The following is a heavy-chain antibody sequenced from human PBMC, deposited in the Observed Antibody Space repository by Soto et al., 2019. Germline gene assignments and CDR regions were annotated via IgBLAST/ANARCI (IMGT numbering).Heavy chain of an antibody. CDR2: IYYSGST. V-gene: IGHV4-59*05. CDR1: GGSISSYY. CDR3: ARQDVSYGDYAWFDP. J-gene: IGHJ5*02. Sequence: SETLSLTCTVSGGSISSYYWSWIRQPPGKGLEWIGSIYYSGSTYYNPSLKSRVTISVDTSKNQFSLKLSSVTAADTAVYYCARQDVSYGDYAWFDPWGQGTLVTVSS. D-gene: IGHD4-17*01.